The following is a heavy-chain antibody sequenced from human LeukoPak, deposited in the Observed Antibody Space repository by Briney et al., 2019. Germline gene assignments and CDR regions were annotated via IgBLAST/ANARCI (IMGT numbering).Heavy chain of an antibody. V-gene: IGHV4-4*07. J-gene: IGHJ5*02. Sequence: TSETLSLTCTVSGGSMNSHYWSSIRQPAGKGLEWIGRIHISWTTYYNPSLKSRLTMSVDTSKNQFSMRLTSVTAADTAVYYCTRGDYYDGGGRNWFDPWGQGTLVTVSS. CDR3: TRGDYYDGGGRNWFDP. D-gene: IGHD3-16*01. CDR1: GGSMNSHY. CDR2: IHISWTT.